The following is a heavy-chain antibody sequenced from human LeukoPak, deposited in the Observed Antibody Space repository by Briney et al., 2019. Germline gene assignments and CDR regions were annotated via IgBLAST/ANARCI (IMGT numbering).Heavy chain of an antibody. CDR2: ISAYNGNT. Sequence: ASVKVSCKASGYTFTSYGISWVRQAPGQGLDWMGWISAYNGNTNYAQKLQGRVTMTTDTSTSTVYMELRSLRSDDTAVYYCAATLGGYCSGGSCYSSDYWGQGTLVTVSS. D-gene: IGHD2-15*01. CDR3: AATLGGYCSGGSCYSSDY. V-gene: IGHV1-18*04. J-gene: IGHJ4*02. CDR1: GYTFTSYG.